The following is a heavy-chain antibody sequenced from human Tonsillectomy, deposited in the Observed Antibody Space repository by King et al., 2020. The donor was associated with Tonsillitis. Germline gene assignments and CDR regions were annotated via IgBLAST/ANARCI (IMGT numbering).Heavy chain of an antibody. D-gene: IGHD3-22*01. V-gene: IGHV4-39*01. J-gene: IGHJ4*02. CDR2: IYYSGST. CDR3: ARQNYDSSGYAELDY. Sequence: LQLQESGPGLVKPSETLSLTCTVSGGSISSSSYYWGWIRQPPGKGLEWIGSIYYSGSTYYNPSLKSRVTISVDTSKNQVSLKLSSVTAADTAVYYCARQNYDSSGYAELDYWGQGTLVTVSS. CDR1: GGSISSSSYY.